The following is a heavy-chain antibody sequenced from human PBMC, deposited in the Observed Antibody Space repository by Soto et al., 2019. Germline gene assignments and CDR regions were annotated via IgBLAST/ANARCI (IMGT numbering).Heavy chain of an antibody. CDR3: ARGPGGPDGPGDY. CDR2: INAGNGNT. J-gene: IGHJ4*02. Sequence: QVQLVQSGAEVKKPGASVKVSCKASGYTFTSYAMHWVRQAPGQRLEWMGWINAGNGNTTYSQKFQGRVTITRDPSASTAYMERSSLRSEDTAVYYCARGPGGPDGPGDYWGQGTLVTVSS. V-gene: IGHV1-3*01. CDR1: GYTFTSYA. D-gene: IGHD2-15*01.